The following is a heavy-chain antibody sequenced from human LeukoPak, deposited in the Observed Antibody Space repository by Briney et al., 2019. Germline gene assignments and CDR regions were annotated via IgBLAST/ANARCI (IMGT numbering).Heavy chain of an antibody. CDR1: GGSISSSSYY. Sequence: SETLSLTCTVSGGSISSSSYYWGWIRQPPGKGLEWIGTIYYSGNTYYNPSLKSRVTISVDTSKNQFSLKLSSVTAADTALYYCAGQMYYYDSGSYNYYYYMDVWGKGTTVTVSS. CDR3: AGQMYYYDSGSYNYYYYMDV. V-gene: IGHV4-39*01. J-gene: IGHJ6*03. CDR2: IYYSGNT. D-gene: IGHD3-10*01.